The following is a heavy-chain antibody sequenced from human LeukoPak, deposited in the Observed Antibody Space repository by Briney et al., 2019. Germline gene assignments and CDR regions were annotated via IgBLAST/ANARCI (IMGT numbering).Heavy chain of an antibody. CDR2: ISSGSSYI. V-gene: IGHV3-21*01. J-gene: IGHJ4*02. CDR1: GFTLSSYS. D-gene: IGHD6-13*01. CDR3: ARDPTVAAAW. Sequence: GGSLRLSCAASGFTLSSYSMNRVRQAPGKGLEWVSSISSGSSYIYYADSVKGRFTISRDNAKNSLYLQMNSLRAEDTAVYYCARDPTVAAAWWGQGTLVTVSS.